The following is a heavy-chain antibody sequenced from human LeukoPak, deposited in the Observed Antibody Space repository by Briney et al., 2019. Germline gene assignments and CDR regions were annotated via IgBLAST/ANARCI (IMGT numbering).Heavy chain of an antibody. D-gene: IGHD6-19*01. CDR2: IYHTGAT. CDR3: ARYGVSGWVIDN. CDR1: GASISSYY. V-gene: IGHV4-59*08. Sequence: PSETLSLTCTVSGASISSYYWTWIRQSPGQGLEWIGYIYHTGATTYNPSLKSRVTMSIDTSKKQFSLKLTSVTAADTAVYLCARYGVSGWVIDNWGQGTLVTVSS. J-gene: IGHJ4*02.